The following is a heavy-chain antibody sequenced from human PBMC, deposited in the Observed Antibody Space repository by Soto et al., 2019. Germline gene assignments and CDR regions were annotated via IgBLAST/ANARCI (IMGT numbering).Heavy chain of an antibody. CDR3: ARKSRQAGYSSGWYGWFDP. Sequence: SVKVSCKASGGTFSSYAISWVRQAPGQGLEWMRGIIPIFGTANYAQKFQGRVTITADESTSTAYMELSSLRSEDTAVYYCARKSRQAGYSSGWYGWFDPWGQGTLVTVSS. CDR1: GGTFSSYA. CDR2: IIPIFGTA. J-gene: IGHJ5*02. D-gene: IGHD6-19*01. V-gene: IGHV1-69*13.